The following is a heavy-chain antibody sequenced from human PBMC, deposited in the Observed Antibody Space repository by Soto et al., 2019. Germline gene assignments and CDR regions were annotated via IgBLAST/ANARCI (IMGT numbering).Heavy chain of an antibody. CDR1: GFTFSSYA. V-gene: IGHV3-30-3*01. CDR3: AREGSSGWQDYYYYYGMDV. D-gene: IGHD6-19*01. J-gene: IGHJ6*02. Sequence: QTGGSLRLSCAASGFTFSSYAMHWVRQAPGKGLEWVAVISYDGSNKYYADSVKGRFTISRDNSKNTLYLQMNSLRAEDTAVYYCAREGSSGWQDYYYYYGMDVWGQGTTVTVSS. CDR2: ISYDGSNK.